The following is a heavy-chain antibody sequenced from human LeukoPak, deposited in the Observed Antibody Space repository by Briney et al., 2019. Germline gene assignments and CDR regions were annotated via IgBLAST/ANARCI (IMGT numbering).Heavy chain of an antibody. D-gene: IGHD1-26*01. V-gene: IGHV4-59*01. Sequence: SETLSLTCTVSGGSISSYYWSWIRQPPGKGLEWIGYIYYSGSTNYNPSLKSRVTISVDTSKNQFSLKLSSVTAADTAVYYCVKPTAGGSYFGFDYWGQGTLVTVSS. CDR3: VKPTAGGSYFGFDY. CDR1: GGSISSYY. CDR2: IYYSGST. J-gene: IGHJ4*02.